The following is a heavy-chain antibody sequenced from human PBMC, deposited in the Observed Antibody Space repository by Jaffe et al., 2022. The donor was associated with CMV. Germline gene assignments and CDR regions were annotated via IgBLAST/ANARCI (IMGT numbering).Heavy chain of an antibody. D-gene: IGHD5-12*01. CDR3: ARDRGGYSGYDAFDY. J-gene: IGHJ4*02. CDR1: GGTFSSYA. V-gene: IGHV1-69*09. Sequence: QVQLVQSGAEVKKPGSSVKVSCKASGGTFSSYAISWVRQAPGQGLEWMGRIIPILGIANYAQKFQGRVTITADKSTSTAYMELSSLRSEDTAVYYCARDRGGYSGYDAFDYWGQGTLVTVSS. CDR2: IIPILGIA.